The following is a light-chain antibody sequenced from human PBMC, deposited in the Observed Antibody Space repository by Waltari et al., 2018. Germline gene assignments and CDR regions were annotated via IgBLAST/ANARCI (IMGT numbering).Light chain of an antibody. CDR1: SANVGSYPL. CDR3: CAFAGRGFYV. Sequence: SALTQPASVSGSPGQSITISCTETSANVGSYPLLSWYQRHPGGAPKLLIYEVSERPSGVSIRFSGSKSGKTASLTISGLQPEDEADYYGCAFAGRGFYVFGTGTQVTVL. V-gene: IGLV2-23*02. J-gene: IGLJ1*01. CDR2: EVS.